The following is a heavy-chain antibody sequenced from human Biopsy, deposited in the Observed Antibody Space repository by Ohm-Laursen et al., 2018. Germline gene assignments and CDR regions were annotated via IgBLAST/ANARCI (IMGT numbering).Heavy chain of an antibody. CDR1: GGSFNGYF. D-gene: IGHD6-13*01. J-gene: IGHJ6*02. V-gene: IGHV4-34*01. CDR3: ARVPLPGIGAAYQGRFLYGMDV. Sequence: SDTLSLTWAVSGGSFNGYFWSWIRQPPGKGLEWIGDITLSGSTNYSPSLKSRVTISVDTAKKQFSLTLRSGTAADTAVYYCARVPLPGIGAAYQGRFLYGMDVWGQGTTVSVS. CDR2: ITLSGST.